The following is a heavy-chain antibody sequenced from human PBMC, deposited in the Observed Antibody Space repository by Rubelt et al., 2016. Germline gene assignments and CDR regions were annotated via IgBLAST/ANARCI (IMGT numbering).Heavy chain of an antibody. CDR3: ARGNYYYGMDV. J-gene: IGHJ6*02. Sequence: QLQLQESGPGLVKPSETLSLTCTVSGGSISSSSYYWGWIRQPPGKGLEWIGSIYYSGSTNYNPSLQSRVTISVDTSKNQCSRKLGSVTAADTAVYYCARGNYYYGMDVWGQGTTVTVSS. V-gene: IGHV4-39*07. D-gene: IGHD3-10*01. CDR2: IYYSGST. CDR1: GGSISSSSYY.